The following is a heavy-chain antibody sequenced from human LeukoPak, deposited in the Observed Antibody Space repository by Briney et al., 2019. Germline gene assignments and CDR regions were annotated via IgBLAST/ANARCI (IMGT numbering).Heavy chain of an antibody. V-gene: IGHV3-21*01. D-gene: IGHD3-10*01. CDR3: ARGLVRGVIITHFDY. J-gene: IGHJ4*02. CDR2: ITYSSSYI. CDR1: GFTVSTFS. Sequence: GGSLRLSCAASGFTVSTFSMNWVRQAPGKGLEWVSSITYSSSYIYYADSVKGRFTISRDNAKNSLYLQMNSLRAEDTAVYYCARGLVRGVIITHFDYWGQGTLVTVSS.